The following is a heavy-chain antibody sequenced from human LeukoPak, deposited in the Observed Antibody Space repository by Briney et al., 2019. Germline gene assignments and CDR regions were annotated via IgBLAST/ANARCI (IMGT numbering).Heavy chain of an antibody. D-gene: IGHD2-15*01. V-gene: IGHV3-23*01. J-gene: IGHJ3*02. Sequence: GGSLRLSCAASGFTFSSYAMSWVRQAPGKGLEWVSAISGSGGGTYYADSVKGRFTISRDNSKNTLYLQMNSLRAEDTAVYYCGRGRQRFDIWGQGAMVTVSS. CDR1: GFTFSSYA. CDR2: ISGSGGGT. CDR3: GRGRQRFDI.